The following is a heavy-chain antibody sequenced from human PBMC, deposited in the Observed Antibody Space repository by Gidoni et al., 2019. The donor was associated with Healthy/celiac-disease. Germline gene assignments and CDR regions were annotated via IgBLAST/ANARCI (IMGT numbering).Heavy chain of an antibody. D-gene: IGHD6-19*01. CDR2: FNHSGST. V-gene: IGHV4-34*01. J-gene: IGHJ5*02. CDR1: GGSFSGYY. Sequence: QVQLQQWGAGLLKPPETPSLTCPVYGGSFSGYYWSWIRQPPGKGLEWLGEFNHSGSTNYNTSIKSRVTISVDTSKNQFSLKLSSVTAADTAVYYCARGHRPVAGTGNWFDPWGQGTLVTVSS. CDR3: ARGHRPVAGTGNWFDP.